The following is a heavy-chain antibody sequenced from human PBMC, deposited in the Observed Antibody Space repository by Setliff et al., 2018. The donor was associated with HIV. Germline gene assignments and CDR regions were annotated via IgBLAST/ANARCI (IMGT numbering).Heavy chain of an antibody. D-gene: IGHD2-21*02. CDR1: GYTFTNYY. Sequence: ASVKVSCKASGYTFTNYYMHWVRQAPGQGLGWMGWINPNSGGTNYAQKFQGRVTMTRDTSISTAYMELSRLRSDDTAVYYCARGQYCGGDCYSVWGQGTLVTVSS. V-gene: IGHV1-2*02. CDR2: INPNSGGT. J-gene: IGHJ4*02. CDR3: ARGQYCGGDCYSV.